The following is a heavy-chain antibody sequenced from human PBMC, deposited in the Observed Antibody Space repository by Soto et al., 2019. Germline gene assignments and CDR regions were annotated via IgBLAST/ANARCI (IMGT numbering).Heavy chain of an antibody. Sequence: LQLQESGPGLVKPSETLSLTCTVSGGSISSSSYYWGWIRQPPGKGLEWIGSIYYSGSTYYNPSLKSRVTISVDTSKNQFSLKLSSVTAADTAVYYCARWAAAGTKRGAYYYYGMDVWGQGTTVTVSS. CDR3: ARWAAAGTKRGAYYYYGMDV. CDR2: IYYSGST. V-gene: IGHV4-39*01. D-gene: IGHD6-13*01. J-gene: IGHJ6*02. CDR1: GGSISSSSYY.